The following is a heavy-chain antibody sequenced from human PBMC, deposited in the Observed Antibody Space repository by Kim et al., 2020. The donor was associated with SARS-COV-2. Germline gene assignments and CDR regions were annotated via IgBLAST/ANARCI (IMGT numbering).Heavy chain of an antibody. J-gene: IGHJ4*02. Sequence: SGKGSFTISRDNSKNTLSMQLHSLRAEDTAVYYCAKDWRTDGYNTLFDYWGQGTLVTVSS. CDR3: AKDWRTDGYNTLFDY. D-gene: IGHD5-12*01. V-gene: IGHV3-23*01.